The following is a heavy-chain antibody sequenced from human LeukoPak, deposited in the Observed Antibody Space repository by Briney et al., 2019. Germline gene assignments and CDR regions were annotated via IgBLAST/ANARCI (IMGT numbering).Heavy chain of an antibody. Sequence: GGSLRLSCAASGFTFSSYAMHWVRQAPGKGLEWVTVISYDGSNKSYADSVKGRFTISRDNSKNTLYLQMNRLRAEDTAVYYCARDSSGWYGYMDVWGKGTTVTVSS. D-gene: IGHD6-19*01. J-gene: IGHJ6*03. CDR2: ISYDGSNK. CDR3: ARDSSGWYGYMDV. V-gene: IGHV3-30*04. CDR1: GFTFSSYA.